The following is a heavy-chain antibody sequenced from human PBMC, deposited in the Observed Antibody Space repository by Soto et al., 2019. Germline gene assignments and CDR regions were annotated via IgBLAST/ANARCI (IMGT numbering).Heavy chain of an antibody. D-gene: IGHD4-17*01. CDR1: GDSVSTNSVS. CDR2: TYYRSKWYD. Sequence: PSQTLSLTCAISGDSVSTNSVSWNWIRQSPSRGLEWLGRTYYRSKWYDDYAVSVKSRLTINPDTSKNQFSLHLNSVTPEDTAVYYCARGGYGDNVLRFDSWGQGTLVTVSS. J-gene: IGHJ4*02. V-gene: IGHV6-1*01. CDR3: ARGGYGDNVLRFDS.